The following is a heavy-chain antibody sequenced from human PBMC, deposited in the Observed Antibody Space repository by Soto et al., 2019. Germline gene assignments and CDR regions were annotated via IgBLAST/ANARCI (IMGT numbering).Heavy chain of an antibody. D-gene: IGHD3-22*01. CDR3: ARHVYDSSGYDAFDI. CDR2: IYHTGSN. CDR1: ASSISSNNYY. V-gene: IGHV4-39*01. J-gene: IGHJ3*02. Sequence: SETLSLTCTVSASSISSNNYYWACIRQPPGKRLEWIGSIYHTGSNYYNPSLKSRVTISVDTSKNQFSLTLTSVPAADTAVYYRARHVYDSSGYDAFDIWDQGTMVT.